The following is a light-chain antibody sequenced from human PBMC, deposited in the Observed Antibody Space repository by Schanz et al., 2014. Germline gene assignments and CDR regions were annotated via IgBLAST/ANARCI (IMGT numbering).Light chain of an antibody. J-gene: IGLJ2*01. V-gene: IGLV2-14*02. CDR3: SSYASSSTVV. CDR1: SSDVGTYSF. CDR2: EDT. Sequence: QSALTQPASVSGSPGQSITISCTGTSSDVGTYSFISWYQHHPGKAPKLMIYEDTKRPSGVSSRFSGSKSGNTASLTISGLQAEDEADYYCSSYASSSTVVFGGGTKLTVL.